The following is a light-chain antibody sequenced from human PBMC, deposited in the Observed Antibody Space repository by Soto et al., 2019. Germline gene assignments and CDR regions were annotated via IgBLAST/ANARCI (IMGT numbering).Light chain of an antibody. CDR3: QQYNGYSTWP. Sequence: EIHVTLSPFTLSASVRDRVAITCLSSQSVSIWLAWYRQKPGKAPEVLVWDASSLQRGVPSRFSGSGSGTEFTLTISSLQPDDFATYYCQQYNGYSTWPFGQVTKVDI. V-gene: IGKV1-5*01. J-gene: IGKJ1*01. CDR1: QSVSIW. CDR2: DAS.